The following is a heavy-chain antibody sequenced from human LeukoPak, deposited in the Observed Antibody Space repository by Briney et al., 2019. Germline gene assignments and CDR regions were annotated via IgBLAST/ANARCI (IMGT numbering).Heavy chain of an antibody. CDR1: GFTFSSYE. V-gene: IGHV3-33*08. Sequence: PGGSLRLSCAASGFTFSSYEMNWVRQAPGKGLEWVALIWYDGTRENCADSVKGRFSISRENAKNSLYLQMNSLRAGDTAVYYCARNGGGLDYWGQGALVTVSS. J-gene: IGHJ4*02. CDR3: ARNGGGLDY. CDR2: IWYDGTRE. D-gene: IGHD2-8*01.